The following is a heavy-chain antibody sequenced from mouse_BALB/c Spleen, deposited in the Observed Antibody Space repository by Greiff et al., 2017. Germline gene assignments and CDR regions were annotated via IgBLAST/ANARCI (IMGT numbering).Heavy chain of an antibody. Sequence: QVQLQQSGAELVRPGASVTLSCKASGYTFTDYEMHWVKQTPVHGLEWIGAIDPETGGTAYNQKFKGKATLTADKSSSTAYMELRSLTSEDSAVYYCTREAMDYWVKEPQSPSPQ. CDR2: IDPETGGT. CDR3: TREAMDY. CDR1: GYTFTDYE. V-gene: IGHV1-15*01. J-gene: IGHJ4*01.